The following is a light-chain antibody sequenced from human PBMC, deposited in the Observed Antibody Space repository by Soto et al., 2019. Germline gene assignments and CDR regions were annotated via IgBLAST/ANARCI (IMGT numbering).Light chain of an antibody. J-gene: IGKJ5*01. CDR2: GAS. CDR3: QQYNKWPIT. Sequence: EILMTQYPATLSVSPGERATLSCWASQSVSSNLAWYQQKPAQAPRLLIWGASSMATGIPASFSGSGSGTEFNLTISSLQSEDFAVYHCQQYNKWPITFGKGKRLE. CDR1: QSVSSN. V-gene: IGKV3-15*01.